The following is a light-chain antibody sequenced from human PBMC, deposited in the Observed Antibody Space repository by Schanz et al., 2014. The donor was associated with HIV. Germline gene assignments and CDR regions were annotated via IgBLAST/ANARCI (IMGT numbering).Light chain of an antibody. V-gene: IGKV3-20*01. J-gene: IGKJ4*01. Sequence: EIVLTQSPGSLSLSPGERATLSCRASQSLGGSQLAWYQHKPGQAPRLLIYGASSRAIGIPDRFSGSGSGTDFTLTISRLEPEDFAVYFCQYFGNSGGTFGGGTKVEIK. CDR2: GAS. CDR3: QYFGNSGGT. CDR1: QSLGGSQ.